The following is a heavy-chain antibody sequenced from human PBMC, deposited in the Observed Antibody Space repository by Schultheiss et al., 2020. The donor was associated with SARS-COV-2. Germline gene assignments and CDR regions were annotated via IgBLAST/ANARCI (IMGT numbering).Heavy chain of an antibody. Sequence: GESLKISCAASGFTFSSYGMHWVRQAPGKGLEWVAVIWYDGSNKYYADSVKGRFTISRDNSKNTLYLQMNSLRAEDTAVYYCARDLSLYYDFWSGYYPLVDYYGMDVWGQGTTVTVSS. J-gene: IGHJ6*02. V-gene: IGHV3-33*01. CDR3: ARDLSLYYDFWSGYYPLVDYYGMDV. CDR1: GFTFSSYG. CDR2: IWYDGSNK. D-gene: IGHD3-3*01.